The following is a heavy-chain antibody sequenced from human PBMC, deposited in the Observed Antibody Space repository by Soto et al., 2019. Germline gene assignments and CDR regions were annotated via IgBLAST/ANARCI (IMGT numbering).Heavy chain of an antibody. J-gene: IGHJ4*02. CDR1: GFTFSRFG. CDR2: ISYDGSIK. CDR3: AANFDY. Sequence: LRLSCAASGFTFSRFGMHWVRQAPGKGLEWVAVISYDGSIKYYADSVKGRFTISRDNSKNTLFLQMNSLRPEDTAVYYCAANFDYWGQGTLVTVSS. V-gene: IGHV3-30*03.